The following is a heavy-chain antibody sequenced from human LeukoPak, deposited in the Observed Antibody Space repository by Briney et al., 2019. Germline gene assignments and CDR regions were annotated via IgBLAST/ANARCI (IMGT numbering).Heavy chain of an antibody. D-gene: IGHD3-22*01. CDR3: ARLYYYDSSGYYYDY. V-gene: IGHV1-69*05. Sequence: ASVKLSCKASGGTFSSYAISWVRQAPGRGLEWMGGIIPIFGTANYAQKFQGRVTITTDESTSTAYMELSSLRSEDTAVYYCARLYYYDSSGYYYDYWGQGTLVTVSS. CDR1: GGTFSSYA. J-gene: IGHJ4*02. CDR2: IIPIFGTA.